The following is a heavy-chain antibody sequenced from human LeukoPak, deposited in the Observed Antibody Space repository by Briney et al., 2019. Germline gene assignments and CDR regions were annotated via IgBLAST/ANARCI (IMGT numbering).Heavy chain of an antibody. CDR2: IYYSGST. V-gene: IGHV4-59*01. J-gene: IGHJ6*03. CDR1: GGSISTYY. Sequence: SETLSLTCTVSGGSISTYYWSWIRQPPGKGLEWIGYIYYSGSTHYNPSLNSRVTISVDTSNNQFSLKLSSVTAADTAVYYCARGRNSYYDMDVWGKGTTVTVSS. CDR3: ARGRNSYYDMDV.